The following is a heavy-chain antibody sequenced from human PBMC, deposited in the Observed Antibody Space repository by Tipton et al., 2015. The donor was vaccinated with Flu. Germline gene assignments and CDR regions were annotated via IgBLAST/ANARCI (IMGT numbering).Heavy chain of an antibody. Sequence: TLSLACTVSGGSISSGSYYWSWIRQPAGKGLEWIGRIYTSGSTNYNPSLKSRVTISVDTSKNQFSLKLSSVTAADTAVYYCARGGQWLDEYFQHWGQGTLVSVS. CDR2: IYTSGST. CDR3: ARGGQWLDEYFQH. D-gene: IGHD6-19*01. V-gene: IGHV4-61*02. J-gene: IGHJ1*01. CDR1: GGSISSGSYY.